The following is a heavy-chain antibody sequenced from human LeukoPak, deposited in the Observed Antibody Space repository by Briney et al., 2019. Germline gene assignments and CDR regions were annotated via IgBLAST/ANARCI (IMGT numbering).Heavy chain of an antibody. CDR2: INPSGGDA. CDR1: GYTFTSYY. Sequence: ASVKVSCKASGYTFTSYYMQWVRQAPGQGLEWRGIINPSGGDASYAQKFQGRVTMTRDMSTSTVYMELSSLRSEDTAVYYCARMIHSGRYFYYFDYWGQGTLVTVSS. J-gene: IGHJ4*02. V-gene: IGHV1-46*01. D-gene: IGHD1-26*01. CDR3: ARMIHSGRYFYYFDY.